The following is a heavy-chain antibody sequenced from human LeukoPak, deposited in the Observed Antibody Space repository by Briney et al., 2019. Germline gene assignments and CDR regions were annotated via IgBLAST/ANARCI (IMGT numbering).Heavy chain of an antibody. V-gene: IGHV4-61*01. Sequence: SETLSLTCTVSGGSISSGSYYWSWIRQPPGKGLEWIGYIYYTGSTNYNPSLKSRVTISVDTSKNQFSLKLSSVTAADTAVYYCARTMEGYCSGGSCYQYSYYMDVWGKGTTVTVSS. D-gene: IGHD2-15*01. J-gene: IGHJ6*03. CDR3: ARTMEGYCSGGSCYQYSYYMDV. CDR1: GGSISSGSYY. CDR2: IYYTGST.